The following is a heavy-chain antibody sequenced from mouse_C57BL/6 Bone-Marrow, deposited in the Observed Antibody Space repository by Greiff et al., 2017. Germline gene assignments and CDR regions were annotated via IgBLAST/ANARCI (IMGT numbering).Heavy chain of an antibody. CDR2: IYPGSGYT. Sequence: QVQLKQSGAELVRPGTSVKMSCKASGYTFTNYWIGWAKPRPGHGLEWIGDIYPGSGYTNYNEKFKGKATLTADTSSSTAYMQFSSLTSEDSAIYYCATTYYSNYGWYFDVWGTGTTVTVSS. V-gene: IGHV1-63*01. CDR1: GYTFTNYW. D-gene: IGHD2-5*01. CDR3: ATTYYSNYGWYFDV. J-gene: IGHJ1*03.